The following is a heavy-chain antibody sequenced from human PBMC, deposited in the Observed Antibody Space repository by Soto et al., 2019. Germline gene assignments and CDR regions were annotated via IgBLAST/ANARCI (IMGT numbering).Heavy chain of an antibody. Sequence: EVQLLESGGGLVQPGGSLRLSCTASGFNFNTYAMSWVRQAPGKGLEWVSTISNRGGNTYFADSVRGRFTISRDNSQNTLYLQMRSLRTEDTAMYFCASLPLDTVLKVYRNFDYWGRGTQVTVSS. D-gene: IGHD2-8*01. CDR2: ISNRGGNT. V-gene: IGHV3-23*01. CDR3: ASLPLDTVLKVYRNFDY. J-gene: IGHJ4*02. CDR1: GFNFNTYA.